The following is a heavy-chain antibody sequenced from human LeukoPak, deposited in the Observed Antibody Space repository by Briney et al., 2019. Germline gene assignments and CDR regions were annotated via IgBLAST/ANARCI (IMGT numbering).Heavy chain of an antibody. D-gene: IGHD6-13*01. CDR1: GFTFSSYS. CDR3: ARDREVAAAGLDY. Sequence: YPGGSLRLSCAASGFTFSSYSMNWVRQAPGKGLEWVSSISSSSSYIYYADSVKGRFTISRDNAKNSLYLQMNSLRAEDTAVYYCARDREVAAAGLDYWGQGTLVTVSS. V-gene: IGHV3-21*01. J-gene: IGHJ4*02. CDR2: ISSSSSYI.